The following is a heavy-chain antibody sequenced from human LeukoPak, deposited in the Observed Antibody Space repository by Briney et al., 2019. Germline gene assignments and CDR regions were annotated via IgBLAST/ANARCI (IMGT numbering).Heavy chain of an antibody. J-gene: IGHJ4*02. CDR2: IYYSGST. CDR3: AREHSYVDY. CDR1: GGSFSGYY. Sequence: PSETLSLTCAVYGGSFSGYYWSWIRQPPGKGLEWIGYIYYSGSTNYNPSLKSRVTISVDTSKNQFSLKLSSVTAADTAVYYCAREHSYVDYWGQGTLVTVSS. V-gene: IGHV4-59*01. D-gene: IGHD5-18*01.